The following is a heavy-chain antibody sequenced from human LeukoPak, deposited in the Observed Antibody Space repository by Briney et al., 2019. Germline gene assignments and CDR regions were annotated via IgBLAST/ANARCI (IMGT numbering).Heavy chain of an antibody. V-gene: IGHV3-23*01. Sequence: PGGSLRLSCAASGFTLSSYAMSWVRQAPGKGLDWVSVISTSGGTTYYADSVKGRFTTSRDNSKNTLYLQMNSLSVEDKAVYYCAKDEVLWFGERAFDIWGHGTMVTVSS. J-gene: IGHJ3*02. CDR3: AKDEVLWFGERAFDI. CDR2: ISTSGGTT. CDR1: GFTLSSYA. D-gene: IGHD3-10*01.